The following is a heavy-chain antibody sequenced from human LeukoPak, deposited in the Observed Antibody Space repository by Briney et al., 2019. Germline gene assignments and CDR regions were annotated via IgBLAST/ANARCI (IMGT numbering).Heavy chain of an antibody. Sequence: ASVKVSCKASGYTFTGYYMHWVRQAPGQGLEWMGWINPNSGGTNYAQKFQGRVTMTRDTSISTAYMELSRLRSDDTAVYYCARGRFRIVGATSAPNWFDPWGQGTLVTVSS. V-gene: IGHV1-2*02. J-gene: IGHJ5*02. CDR2: INPNSGGT. CDR1: GYTFTGYY. D-gene: IGHD1-26*01. CDR3: ARGRFRIVGATSAPNWFDP.